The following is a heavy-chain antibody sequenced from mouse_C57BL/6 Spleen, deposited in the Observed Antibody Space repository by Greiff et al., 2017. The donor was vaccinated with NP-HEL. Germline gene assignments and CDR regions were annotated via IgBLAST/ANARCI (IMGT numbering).Heavy chain of an antibody. D-gene: IGHD3-1*01. CDR3: ARGVGGYGDY. Sequence: EVKLQESGGGLVKPGGSLKLSCAASGFTFSSYAMSWVRQTPEKRLEWVATISDGGGYTYYPDNVKGRFTISRDNAENNLYLQMSHLKSEDTAMYYCARGVGGYGDYWGQGTTLTVSS. V-gene: IGHV5-4*03. CDR1: GFTFSSYA. J-gene: IGHJ2*01. CDR2: ISDGGGYT.